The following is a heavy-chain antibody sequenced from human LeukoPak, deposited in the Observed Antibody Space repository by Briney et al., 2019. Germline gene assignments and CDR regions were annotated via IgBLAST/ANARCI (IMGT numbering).Heavy chain of an antibody. V-gene: IGHV4-39*01. J-gene: IGHJ4*02. D-gene: IGHD3-3*01. Sequence: SETLSLTCTVSGGSISSSSYYWRWIRQPPGKGLEWIGCIYYSGSTYYTQSLKSRVTISVDTSKIHFSLKLGSVTAADTAVYYCARHPYDFWSGYYKGLAGFDYWGQGTLVTVSS. CDR3: ARHPYDFWSGYYKGLAGFDY. CDR1: GGSISSSSYY. CDR2: IYYSGST.